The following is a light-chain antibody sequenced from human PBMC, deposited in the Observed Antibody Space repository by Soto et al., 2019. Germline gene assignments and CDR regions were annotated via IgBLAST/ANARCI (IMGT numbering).Light chain of an antibody. V-gene: IGLV2-23*02. CDR2: EVD. Sequence: QSALTQPASVSGSPGQSITISCTGTSRDVGTYDLVSWYQHHPNKAPKLIIYEVDKRPSGVSNRFSGSESGNTASLTISGLQAEDEAIYYCCSYAGGINFDVFGTGTKLTVL. J-gene: IGLJ1*01. CDR1: SRDVGTYDL. CDR3: CSYAGGINFDV.